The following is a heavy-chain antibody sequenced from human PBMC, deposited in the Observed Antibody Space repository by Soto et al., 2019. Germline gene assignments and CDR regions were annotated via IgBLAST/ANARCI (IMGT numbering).Heavy chain of an antibody. D-gene: IGHD6-19*01. CDR3: AKGDSSGWFIINYYYYGMDV. V-gene: IGHV3-30*18. CDR2: ISYDGSNK. Sequence: GGSLRLSCAASGFTFSSYGMHWVRQAPGKGLEWVAVISYDGSNKYYADSVKGRFTISRDNSKNTLYLQMNSLRAEDTAVYYCAKGDSSGWFIINYYYYGMDVWGQGTTVTVSS. J-gene: IGHJ6*02. CDR1: GFTFSSYG.